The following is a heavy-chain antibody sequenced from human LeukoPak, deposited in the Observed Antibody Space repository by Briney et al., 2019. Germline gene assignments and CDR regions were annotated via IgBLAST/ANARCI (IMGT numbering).Heavy chain of an antibody. CDR3: ARDRSGYSLVPSSKYNYYYMDV. CDR2: ISTSRSYI. Sequence: PGGSLRLSCAASGFTFRSYSMNWVRQAPGKGLKWVSSISTSRSYIYYADSVKGRFTISRDNAKNSLFLQMNSLRAEDTAVYYCARDRSGYSLVPSSKYNYYYMDVWGKGTTVTVSS. D-gene: IGHD3-3*01. CDR1: GFTFRSYS. J-gene: IGHJ6*03. V-gene: IGHV3-21*01.